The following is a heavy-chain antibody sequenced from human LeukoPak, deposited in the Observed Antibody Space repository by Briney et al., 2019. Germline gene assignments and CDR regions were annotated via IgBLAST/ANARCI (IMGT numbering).Heavy chain of an antibody. Sequence: SETLSLTCTVSGGSISSSSYYWGWIRQPPGKGLEWIGSIYYSGSTYYNPSLKSRVTISVDTSKNQFSLKLSSVTAADTAVYYCAKPALDYWGQGTLVTVSS. J-gene: IGHJ4*02. CDR3: AKPALDY. CDR1: GGSISSSSYY. V-gene: IGHV4-39*01. CDR2: IYYSGST.